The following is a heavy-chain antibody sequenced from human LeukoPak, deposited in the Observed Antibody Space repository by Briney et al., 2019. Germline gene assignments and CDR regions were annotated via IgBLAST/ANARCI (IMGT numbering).Heavy chain of an antibody. D-gene: IGHD2-15*01. Sequence: SVKVSCKASGYTFTSYGISWVRQAPGQGLEWMGRIIPILGIANYAQKFQGRVTITADKSTSTAYMELSSLRSEDTAVYYCASIVVVVAAISTVYYYYGMDVWGQGTTVTVSS. CDR1: GYTFTSYG. V-gene: IGHV1-69*04. J-gene: IGHJ6*02. CDR3: ASIVVVVAAISTVYYYYGMDV. CDR2: IIPILGIA.